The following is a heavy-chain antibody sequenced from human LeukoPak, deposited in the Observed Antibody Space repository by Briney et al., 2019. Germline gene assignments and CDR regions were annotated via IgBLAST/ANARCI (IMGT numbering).Heavy chain of an antibody. J-gene: IGHJ6*03. V-gene: IGHV4-39*07. CDR2: IYYSGST. CDR1: GGSFSSYF. Sequence: PSETLSLTCSISGGSFSSYFWSWVRQPAGKGLEWIGSIYYSGSTYYNPSLKSRVTISVDTSKNQLSLKLSSVTAADTAVYYCARVGPDYYYYYMDVWGKGTTVTVSS. CDR3: ARVGPDYYYYYMDV.